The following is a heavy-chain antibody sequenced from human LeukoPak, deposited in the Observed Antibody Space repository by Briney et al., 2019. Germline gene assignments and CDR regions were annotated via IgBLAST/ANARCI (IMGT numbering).Heavy chain of an antibody. J-gene: IGHJ6*02. CDR1: GYTFTSYG. V-gene: IGHV1-18*01. D-gene: IGHD1-26*01. Sequence: ASVKISCKASGYTFTSYGSSWVRQAPGQGLEWMGWISAYNGNTNYAQKLQGRVTMTTDTSTSTAYMELRSLRSDDTAVYYCARDDAGATQGYYYYYGMDVWGQGTTVTVSS. CDR3: ARDDAGATQGYYYYYGMDV. CDR2: ISAYNGNT.